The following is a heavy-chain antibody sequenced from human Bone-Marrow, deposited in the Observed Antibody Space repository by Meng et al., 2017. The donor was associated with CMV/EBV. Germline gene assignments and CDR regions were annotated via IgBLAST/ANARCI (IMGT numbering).Heavy chain of an antibody. CDR1: GGSISSYY. CDR2: IYYSGST. J-gene: IGHJ4*02. Sequence: SETLSLTCTVSGGSISSYYWGWIRQPPGKGLEWIGSIYYSGSTYYNPSLKSRVTISVDTSKNQFSLKLSSVTAADTAVYYCAREGCSSTSCTAYYFDYWGQGTLVTVSS. D-gene: IGHD2-2*01. V-gene: IGHV4-39*07. CDR3: AREGCSSTSCTAYYFDY.